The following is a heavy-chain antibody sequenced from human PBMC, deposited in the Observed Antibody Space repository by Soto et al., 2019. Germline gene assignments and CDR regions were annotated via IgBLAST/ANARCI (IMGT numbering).Heavy chain of an antibody. V-gene: IGHV1-8*01. D-gene: IGHD6-19*01. CDR2: MNPNSGNT. CDR3: ARGGQWLVLSYYYMDV. CDR1: GYTFTSYD. Sequence: ASVKVSCKASGYTFTSYDINWVRQATGQGLEWMGWMNPNSGNTGYAQKFQGRVTMTRNTSISTAYMELSSLRSGDTAVYYCARGGQWLVLSYYYMDVWGKGTTVTVSS. J-gene: IGHJ6*03.